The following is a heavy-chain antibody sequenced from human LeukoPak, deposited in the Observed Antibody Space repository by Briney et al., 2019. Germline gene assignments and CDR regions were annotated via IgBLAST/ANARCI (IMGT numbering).Heavy chain of an antibody. V-gene: IGHV4-59*08. D-gene: IGHD6-19*01. J-gene: IGHJ4*02. CDR2: IYYSGST. CDR1: GGSISSYY. CDR3: ARAVSGRFDY. Sequence: SETLPLTCTVSGGSISSYYWSWIRQPPGKGLEWIGYIYYSGSTNYNPSLKSRVTISVDTSKNQFSLKLSSVTAADTAIYYCARAVSGRFDYWGQGTLVTVSS.